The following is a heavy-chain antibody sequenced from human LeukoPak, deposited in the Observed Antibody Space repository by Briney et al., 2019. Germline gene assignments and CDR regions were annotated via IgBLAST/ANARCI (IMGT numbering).Heavy chain of an antibody. D-gene: IGHD1-1*01. Sequence: SETLSLACTVSGGSISSYNWSWIRQPPGKGLEWIGYIYYSGSTNYNPSLKSRVTISVDTSKNQFSLKLSSVTAADTAVYYCARDQIGTTMMAWFDPWGQGTLVTVAS. CDR2: IYYSGST. V-gene: IGHV4-59*01. CDR1: GGSISSYN. J-gene: IGHJ5*02. CDR3: ARDQIGTTMMAWFDP.